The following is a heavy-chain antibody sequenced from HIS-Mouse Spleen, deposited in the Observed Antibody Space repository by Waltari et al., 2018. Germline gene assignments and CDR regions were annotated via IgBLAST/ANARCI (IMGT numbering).Heavy chain of an antibody. CDR1: GFTFSSYA. V-gene: IGHV3-30*04. CDR3: ARDHRNNWAIRD. D-gene: IGHD1-20*01. Sequence: QVQLVESGGGVVQPGRSLRLSCAASGFTFSSYAMHWVRQAPGKGLEGVAVISYDGRNKYYADSVKGRFTSSRDNSKNTLYLQMNSLRAEDTAVYYCARDHRNNWAIRDWGQGTLVTVSS. CDR2: ISYDGRNK. J-gene: IGHJ4*02.